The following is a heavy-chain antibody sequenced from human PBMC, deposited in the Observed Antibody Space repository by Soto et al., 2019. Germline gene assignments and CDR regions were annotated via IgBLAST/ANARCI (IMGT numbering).Heavy chain of an antibody. V-gene: IGHV3-23*01. CDR3: AKDQGYGRLYYFDS. CDR1: GFTFSSYA. D-gene: IGHD5-18*01. Sequence: GGSLRLSCAASGFTFSSYAMSWVRQAPGKGLEWVSAISGGDDSTYYADSVKGRFTISRDNSKNTLYLQMNSLRAEDTAVYYCAKDQGYGRLYYFDSWGQGTLVTVS. CDR2: ISGGDDST. J-gene: IGHJ4*02.